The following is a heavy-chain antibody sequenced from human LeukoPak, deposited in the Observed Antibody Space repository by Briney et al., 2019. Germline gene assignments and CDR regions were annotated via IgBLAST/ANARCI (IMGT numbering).Heavy chain of an antibody. CDR2: INHSGST. D-gene: IGHD3-22*01. J-gene: IGHJ4*02. CDR1: GGSFSGYY. V-gene: IGHV4-34*01. CDR3: AIMDSSGYYPDY. Sequence: SETLSLTCAVYGGSFSGYYWSWIRQPPGKGLEWIGEINHSGSTNYNPPLKSRVTISVDTSKNQFSLKLSSVTAADTAVYYCAIMDSSGYYPDYWGQGTLVTVSS.